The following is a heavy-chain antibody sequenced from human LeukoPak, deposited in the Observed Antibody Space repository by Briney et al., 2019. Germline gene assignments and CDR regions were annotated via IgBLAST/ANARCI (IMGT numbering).Heavy chain of an antibody. D-gene: IGHD3-10*01. CDR2: ISYDGSNK. CDR1: GFTFSSYG. V-gene: IGHV3-30*18. CDR3: AKDPYLPMVRGVLDY. Sequence: HPGGSLRLSCAASGFTFSSYGMHWVRQAPGKGLEWVAVISYDGSNKYYADSVKGRFTISRDNSKNTLYLQMNSLRAEDTAVYYCAKDPYLPMVRGVLDYWGQGTLVTVSS. J-gene: IGHJ4*02.